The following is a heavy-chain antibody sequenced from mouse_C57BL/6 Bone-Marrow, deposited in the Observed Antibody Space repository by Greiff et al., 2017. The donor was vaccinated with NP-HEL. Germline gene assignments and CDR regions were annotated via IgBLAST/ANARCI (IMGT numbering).Heavy chain of an antibody. Sequence: DVKLVESGGGLVQPKGSLKLSCAASGFSFTTYAMNWVRQAPGKGLEWVARIRSKSNNYATYYADSVKDRFTISRDDSESMLYLQMNNLKTEDTAMYYGVRYEGAMDYWGQGTSVTVSS. CDR3: VRYEGAMDY. CDR1: GFSFTTYA. CDR2: IRSKSNNYAT. D-gene: IGHD2-3*01. V-gene: IGHV10-1*01. J-gene: IGHJ4*01.